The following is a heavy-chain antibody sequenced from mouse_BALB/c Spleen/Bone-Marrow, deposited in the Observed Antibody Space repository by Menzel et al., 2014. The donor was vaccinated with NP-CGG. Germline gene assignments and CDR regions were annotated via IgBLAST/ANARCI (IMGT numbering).Heavy chain of an antibody. D-gene: IGHD1-1*02. CDR2: TDPANGNT. CDR3: ARGWGAY. Sequence: EVQLQHSGAELVKPGASVKLSCTASGFNIKDTYXHWVXQRPXXGXEWIGRTDPANGNTKYDPKFQGKATITADTSSNTAYLQLSSLTSEDTAVYYCARGWGAYWGQGTLVTVSA. V-gene: IGHV14-3*02. J-gene: IGHJ3*01. CDR1: GFNIKDTY.